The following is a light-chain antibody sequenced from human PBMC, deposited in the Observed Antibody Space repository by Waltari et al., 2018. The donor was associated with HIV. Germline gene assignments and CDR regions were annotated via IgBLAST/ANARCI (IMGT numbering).Light chain of an antibody. CDR3: STHTTNDTLE. J-gene: IGLJ2*01. Sequence: QSALTHPAPVSGSPGQSVTIPCTGTSSHFGLYNFTSWYQQYPGNVPIVIIYYVTSRPSGVPHRFSGSRSGNTASLTISGLQVDDEAVYYCSTHTTNDTLEFGGGTKLTVL. V-gene: IGLV2-14*03. CDR2: YVT. CDR1: SSHFGLYNF.